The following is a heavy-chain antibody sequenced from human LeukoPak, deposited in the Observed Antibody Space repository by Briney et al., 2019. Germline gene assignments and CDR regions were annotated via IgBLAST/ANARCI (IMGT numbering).Heavy chain of an antibody. CDR2: IYYSGST. CDR1: GGSISSYY. J-gene: IGHJ6*03. V-gene: IGHV4-59*01. D-gene: IGHD6-13*01. CDR3: ARGGPGIAAAESETYYYYMDV. Sequence: SETLSLTCTVSGGSISSYYWSWIRQPPGKGLEWIGYIYYSGSTNYNPSLKSRVTISVDTSKNQFSLKLSSVTAADTAVYYCARGGPGIAAAESETYYYYMDVWGKGTTVTISS.